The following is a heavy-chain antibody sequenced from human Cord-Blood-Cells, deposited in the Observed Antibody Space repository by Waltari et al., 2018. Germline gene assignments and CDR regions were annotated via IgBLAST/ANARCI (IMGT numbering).Heavy chain of an antibody. D-gene: IGHD2-15*01. CDR1: GYTLTDLS. CDR3: ATTDCSGGSCYLDAFDI. Sequence: QVQLVQSGAEVKKPGASVKLSCKVSGYTLTDLSMHWVRQAPGKGLEWMGGFDPEDGETIYAQKVQGRVTMTEDTSTDTAYMELSSLRSEDTAVYYCATTDCSGGSCYLDAFDIWGQGTMVTVSS. J-gene: IGHJ3*02. CDR2: FDPEDGET. V-gene: IGHV1-24*01.